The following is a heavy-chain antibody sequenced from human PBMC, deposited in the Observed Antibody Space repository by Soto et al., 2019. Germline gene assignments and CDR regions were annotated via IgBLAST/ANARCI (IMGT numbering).Heavy chain of an antibody. D-gene: IGHD5-12*01. V-gene: IGHV3-11*01. CDR3: ARDSGDIVATKDYYYYYYMDV. CDR2: ISSSGSTI. J-gene: IGHJ6*03. CDR1: GFTFSDYY. Sequence: GGSLRLSCAASGFTFSDYYMSWIRQAPGKGLEWVSYISSSGSTIYYADSVKGRFTISRDNAKNSLYLQMNSLRAEDTAVYYCARDSGDIVATKDYYYYYYMDVWGKGTTVTVSS.